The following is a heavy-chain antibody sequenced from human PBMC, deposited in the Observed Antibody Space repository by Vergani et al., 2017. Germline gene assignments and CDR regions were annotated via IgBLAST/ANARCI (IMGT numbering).Heavy chain of an antibody. CDR2: ISSSSSYI. J-gene: IGHJ5*02. D-gene: IGHD6-13*01. CDR3: AREEGSSWYGGSWFDP. CDR1: GFTFSSYS. Sequence: EVQLVESGGGLVKPGGSLRLSCAASGFTFSSYSMNWVRQAPGKGLEWVSSISSSSSYIYYADSVKGRFTISRDNAKNSLYLQMNSLRAEDTAVYYCAREEGSSWYGGSWFDPWGQGTLVTVSS. V-gene: IGHV3-21*04.